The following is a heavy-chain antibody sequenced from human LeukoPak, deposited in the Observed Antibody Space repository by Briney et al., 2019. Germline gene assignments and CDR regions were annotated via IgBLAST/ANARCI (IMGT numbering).Heavy chain of an antibody. J-gene: IGHJ5*02. V-gene: IGHV1-18*01. CDR2: ISAYNGNT. CDR1: GYTFTSYG. D-gene: IGHD3-9*01. Sequence: ASVKVSCKASGYTFTSYGISWVRQAPGQGLEWMGWISAYNGNTNYAQKLQGRVTMTTDTSTSTAYMELRSLRSDDTAVYYCARAARYYDILTGFNWFDPWGQGTLVTVSS. CDR3: ARAARYYDILTGFNWFDP.